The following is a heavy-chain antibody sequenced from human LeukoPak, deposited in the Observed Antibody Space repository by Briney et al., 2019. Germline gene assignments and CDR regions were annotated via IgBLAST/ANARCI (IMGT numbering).Heavy chain of an antibody. CDR1: GFTFSTHA. D-gene: IGHD6-19*01. Sequence: PGGSLRLSCAASGFTFSTHAMNWVRQAPGKGLEWVSGIRGSGGSTYYADSVKGRFTISRDNSKNTLYLQMITLRAEDTAVYYCAKDAMAVAGNVNWFDPWGQGTLVAVS. CDR3: AKDAMAVAGNVNWFDP. V-gene: IGHV3-23*01. J-gene: IGHJ5*02. CDR2: IRGSGGST.